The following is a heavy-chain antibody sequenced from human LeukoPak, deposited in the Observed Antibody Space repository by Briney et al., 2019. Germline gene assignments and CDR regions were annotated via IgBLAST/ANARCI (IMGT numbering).Heavy chain of an antibody. D-gene: IGHD5-12*01. Sequence: SVPVSCQASGGIFSSYAISWVRQAPGQGLAWMGRIIPIFGTSNYAQKFQGRVTSTADESTSTAYMELSSRRSEDAAVYYCAGVRYSGYDSLGYWGQGTVVTVSS. CDR1: GGIFSSYA. CDR3: AGVRYSGYDSLGY. V-gene: IGHV1-69*01. J-gene: IGHJ4*02. CDR2: IIPIFGTS.